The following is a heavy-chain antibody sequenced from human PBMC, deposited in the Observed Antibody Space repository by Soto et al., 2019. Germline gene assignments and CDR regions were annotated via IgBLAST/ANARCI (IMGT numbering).Heavy chain of an antibody. CDR2: INVGNGNT. D-gene: IGHD3-3*01. CDR1: GYTYISYS. CDR3: AAFQGSITIFGVAPDAFDI. J-gene: IGHJ3*02. Sequence: ASVKVSCKASGYTYISYSMHWVRQAPGQRLEWMGWINVGNGNTKYSQKFQGRVTITRDTSASTAYMELSSLRSEDTAVYYCAAFQGSITIFGVAPDAFDIWGQGTMVTVSS. V-gene: IGHV1-3*01.